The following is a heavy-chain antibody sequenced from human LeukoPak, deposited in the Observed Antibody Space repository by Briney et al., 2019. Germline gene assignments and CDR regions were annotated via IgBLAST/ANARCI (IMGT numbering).Heavy chain of an antibody. CDR3: ARRIAVAGTFPFDY. CDR2: INPNSGGT. D-gene: IGHD6-19*01. V-gene: IGHV1-2*02. CDR1: GYTFTGYY. J-gene: IGHJ4*02. Sequence: GASVKVSCKASGYTFTGYYMHWVRQAPGRGLEWMGWINPNSGGTNYAQKFQGRVTMTRDTSISTAYMELSRLRSDDTAVYYCARRIAVAGTFPFDYWGQGTLVTVSS.